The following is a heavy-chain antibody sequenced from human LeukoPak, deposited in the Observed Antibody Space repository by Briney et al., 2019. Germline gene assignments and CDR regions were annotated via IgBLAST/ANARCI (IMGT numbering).Heavy chain of an antibody. D-gene: IGHD1-14*01. V-gene: IGHV3-23*01. CDR1: GFTFTTYG. Sequence: PGGSLRLSCSASGFTFTTYGMNWVRQAPGKGLEWVSGISNNGDSTHYADSVMGRFTISRDNSKSTLYLQMNSLRAEDTAVYYCAKGPLHYIHGTHYFDYWGQGTLVTVSS. J-gene: IGHJ4*02. CDR3: AKGPLHYIHGTHYFDY. CDR2: ISNNGDST.